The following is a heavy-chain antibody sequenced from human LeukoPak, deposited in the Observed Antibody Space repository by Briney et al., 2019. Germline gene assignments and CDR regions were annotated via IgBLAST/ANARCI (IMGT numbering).Heavy chain of an antibody. CDR1: GGSISSYY. CDR3: ASQLDKVGATRVID. CDR2: IYYSGST. Sequence: PSETLSLTCTVSGGSISSYYWSWIRQPPGKGLEWIGYIYYSGSTNYNPSLKSRVTISVDTSKNQFSLKLSSVTAADTAVYYCASQLDKVGATRVIDWGQGTLVTVSS. D-gene: IGHD1-26*01. J-gene: IGHJ4*02. V-gene: IGHV4-59*08.